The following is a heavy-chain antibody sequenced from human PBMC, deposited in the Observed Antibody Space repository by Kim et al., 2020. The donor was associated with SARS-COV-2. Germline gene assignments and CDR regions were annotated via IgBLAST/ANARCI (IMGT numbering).Heavy chain of an antibody. V-gene: IGHV3-64*01. J-gene: IGHJ6*02. CDR3: ARDLGYCSSTSCYAGGYYYYGMDV. CDR1: GFTFSSYA. CDR2: ISSNGGST. D-gene: IGHD2-2*01. Sequence: GGSPRLSCAASGFTFSSYAMHWVRQAPGKGLEYVSAISSNGGSTYYANSVKGRFTISRDNSKNTLYLQMGSLRAEDMAVYYCARDLGYCSSTSCYAGGYYYYGMDVWGQGTTVTVSS.